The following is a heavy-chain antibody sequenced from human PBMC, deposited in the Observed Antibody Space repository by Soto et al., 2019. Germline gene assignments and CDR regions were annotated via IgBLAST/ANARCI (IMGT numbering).Heavy chain of an antibody. CDR2: ISGSGRST. D-gene: IGHD2-15*01. J-gene: IGHJ4*02. CDR3: ARDGGNICSGGSCYFQAPDY. V-gene: IGHV3-23*01. CDR1: GFTFSNYA. Sequence: EVQLLESGGGSVQPGGSLRLSCSASGFTFSNYAMSWVRRAPGKGLEWVASISGSGRSTNYADSVKGRFTISRDNSKNTLAVQMSSLRAEDTAVYYCARDGGNICSGGSCYFQAPDYWGQGTLVTVSP.